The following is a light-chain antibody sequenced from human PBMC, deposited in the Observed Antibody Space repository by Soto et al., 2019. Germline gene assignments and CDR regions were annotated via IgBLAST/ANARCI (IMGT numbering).Light chain of an antibody. CDR2: YDN. CDR1: NSNIGSNT. Sequence: QSVLTQPPSSSGTPGQRVTISCSGSNSNIGSNTVNWYQQLPVTAPKLLIYYDNLRPSGVPDRISGSKSGTSASLAISGLQSDDEADYYCAAWDDSLNGRVFGTGTKVTVL. J-gene: IGLJ1*01. CDR3: AAWDDSLNGRV. V-gene: IGLV1-44*01.